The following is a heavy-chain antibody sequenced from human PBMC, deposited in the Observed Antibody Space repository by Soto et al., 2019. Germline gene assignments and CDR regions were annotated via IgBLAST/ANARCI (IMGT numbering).Heavy chain of an antibody. J-gene: IGHJ4*02. CDR2: ISPGGETV. CDR3: AKDQASGQGSFDS. V-gene: IGHV3-48*01. CDR1: GFSFTSYS. D-gene: IGHD2-15*01. Sequence: DLEESGGGLVRPGGSLRLSCAASGFSFTSYSLDWVRQAPGRRPEWLAYISPGGETVHYADSVKGRFTISRDVSRNSLSLQMNSLRADDTAVYYCAKDQASGQGSFDSWGQGTLVTVSS.